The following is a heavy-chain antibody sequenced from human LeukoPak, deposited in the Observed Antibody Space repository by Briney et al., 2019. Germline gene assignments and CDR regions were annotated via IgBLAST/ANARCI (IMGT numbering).Heavy chain of an antibody. J-gene: IGHJ6*03. CDR3: ARETSQKGAHYMDV. Sequence: SETLSLTCTVSGGSISSYYWSWIRQPAGKGLEWIGRIYNTGSTKYNPSLKSQVTMSVDTSKNQFSLELSSVTAADTAVYYCARETSQKGAHYMDVWGKGTTVTISS. CDR1: GGSISSYY. V-gene: IGHV4-4*07. D-gene: IGHD3-16*01. CDR2: IYNTGST.